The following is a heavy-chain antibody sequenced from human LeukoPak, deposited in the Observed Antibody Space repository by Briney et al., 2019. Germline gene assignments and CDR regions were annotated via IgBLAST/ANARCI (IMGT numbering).Heavy chain of an antibody. Sequence: PGRSLRLSCAASGFTFSSYAMHWVRQAPGKGLEWVAVISYDGSNKYYADSVKGRFTISRDNSKNTLYLQMNSLRAEDTAVYYCARVGLTGRYYYYYGMDVWGQGTTATVSS. CDR3: ARVGLTGRYYYYYGMDV. V-gene: IGHV3-30-3*01. J-gene: IGHJ6*02. CDR2: ISYDGSNK. CDR1: GFTFSSYA. D-gene: IGHD1-20*01.